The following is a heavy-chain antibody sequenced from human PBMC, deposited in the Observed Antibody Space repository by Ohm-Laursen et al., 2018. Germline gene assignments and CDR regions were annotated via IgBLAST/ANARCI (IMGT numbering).Heavy chain of an antibody. J-gene: IGHJ4*02. CDR2: IYTSGST. CDR3: AGRGY. Sequence: SQTLSLTWAVYGGSFSGYYWSWIRQPPGKGLEWIGRIYTSGSTNYNPSLKSRVTMSVDTSKNQFSLKLSSVTAADTAVYYCAGRGYWGQGTLVTVSP. CDR1: GGSFSGYY. V-gene: IGHV4-59*10.